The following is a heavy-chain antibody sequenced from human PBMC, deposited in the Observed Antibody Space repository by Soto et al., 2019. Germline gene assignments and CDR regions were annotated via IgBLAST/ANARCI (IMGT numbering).Heavy chain of an antibody. V-gene: IGHV3-23*01. CDR2: ISGSGGST. CDR3: AKRELEGGWFDP. CDR1: GFTFSSYA. Sequence: EVQLLESGGGLVQPGGSLRLSCAASGFTFSSYAMSWVRQAPGKGLEWVSAISGSGGSTYYADSVKGRFTISRDNSKNTLYLQMNSRRAEDTAVYYCAKRELEGGWFDPWGQGTLVTVSS. J-gene: IGHJ5*02. D-gene: IGHD1-7*01.